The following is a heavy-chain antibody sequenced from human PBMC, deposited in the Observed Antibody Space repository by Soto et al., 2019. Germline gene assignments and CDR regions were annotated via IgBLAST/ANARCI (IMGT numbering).Heavy chain of an antibody. D-gene: IGHD2-15*01. CDR2: INHSGST. Sequence: SETLSLTCAVYGGSFSGYYWSWIRQPPGKGLEWIGEINHSGSTNYNPSLKSRVTISVDTSNNQFSLKLSSVTAADTAVYYCARGDIVVVVAENWFDPWGQGTLVTVSS. V-gene: IGHV4-34*01. CDR3: ARGDIVVVVAENWFDP. J-gene: IGHJ5*02. CDR1: GGSFSGYY.